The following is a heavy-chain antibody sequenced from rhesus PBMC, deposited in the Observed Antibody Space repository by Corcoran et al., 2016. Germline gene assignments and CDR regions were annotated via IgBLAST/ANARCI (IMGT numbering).Heavy chain of an antibody. CDR1: GGSISSHH. CDR3: ARGCAGSGCPLVSIDY. V-gene: IGHV4-173*01. CDR2: IFGGSGTT. Sequence: QLQLQESGPGLVKSSETLSLTCAVSGGSISSHHWIWIRQPPGKGLEWIGLIFGGSGTTDFNPSLKSRVTFSTDTSKNQFSLKLSSVTAADTAVYYCARGCAGSGCPLVSIDYWGQGVLVTVSS. D-gene: IGHD2-21*01. J-gene: IGHJ4*01.